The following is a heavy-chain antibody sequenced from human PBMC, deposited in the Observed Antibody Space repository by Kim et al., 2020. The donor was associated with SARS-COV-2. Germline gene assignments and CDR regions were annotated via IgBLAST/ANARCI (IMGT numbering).Heavy chain of an antibody. CDR3: ARGTWGGGGWGYGSGQYNRFDP. Sequence: ASVKVSCKASGYTFTSSHIQWVRQAPGQGLEWVGIINPSGGSTTYAQKLQGRVTMTRDTSTGTVYMELSSPRSEDTALYYCARGTWGGGGWGYGSGQYNRFDPWGQGTLVTVSS. J-gene: IGHJ5*02. D-gene: IGHD3-10*01. CDR2: INPSGGST. CDR1: GYTFTSSH. V-gene: IGHV1-46*03.